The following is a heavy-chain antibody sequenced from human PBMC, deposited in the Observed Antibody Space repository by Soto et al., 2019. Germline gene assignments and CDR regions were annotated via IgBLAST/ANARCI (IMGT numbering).Heavy chain of an antibody. CDR3: SREGYYSGSGTYSPPRFYGMDV. D-gene: IGHD3-10*01. CDR1: GYTFSSYG. CDR2: ISDYNGNT. V-gene: IGHV1-18*01. J-gene: IGHJ6*02. Sequence: QAQLVQSGVEVKKAGASVKVSCKASGYTFSSYGISWARQAPGQGLEWMGWISDYNGNTQYAQKFQGRVFMTTDTARRTSYMELRGLRSDGTAVYFCSREGYYSGSGTYSPPRFYGMDVWGQGTTVTVSS.